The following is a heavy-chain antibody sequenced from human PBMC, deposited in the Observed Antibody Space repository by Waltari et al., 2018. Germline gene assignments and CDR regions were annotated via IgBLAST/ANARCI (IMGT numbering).Heavy chain of an antibody. CDR3: ARGGTRWFAGVDPFDV. D-gene: IGHD1-26*01. Sequence: EEQLEESGGGLVQPGGSLRLSCVASGFTFSSHWMHWVRQGPGKGLVWVSRINGDGSGTTYADSVKGRFTISRDNAENTVYLQMNSLRAEDMSVYYCARGGTRWFAGVDPFDVWGQGTMVTVSS. V-gene: IGHV3-74*03. J-gene: IGHJ3*01. CDR1: GFTFSSHW. CDR2: INGDGSGT.